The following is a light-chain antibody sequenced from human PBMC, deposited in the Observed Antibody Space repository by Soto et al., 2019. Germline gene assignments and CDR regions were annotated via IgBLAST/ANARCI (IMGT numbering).Light chain of an antibody. CDR1: QSVSSSY. J-gene: IGKJ1*01. CDR3: QQYGSSPT. V-gene: IGKV3-20*01. Sequence: EIVLTQSPGTLSLTPGERATLSCRASQSVSSSYLAWYQQKPGQAPRLLIYGASSRATGIPDRFSGSGSGTDFTPTNSRLEPEDFAVYYCQQYGSSPTFCQGTKVEIK. CDR2: GAS.